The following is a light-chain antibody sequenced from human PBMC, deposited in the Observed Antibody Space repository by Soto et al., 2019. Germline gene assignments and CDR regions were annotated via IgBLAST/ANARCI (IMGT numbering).Light chain of an antibody. V-gene: IGKV3-20*01. CDR3: QQYGDSPWT. Sequence: EIVLTQSPGTLSLSPGERAALSCRASQGLNSAYLAWYQQKPGQAPRLLIYGASSRDSGIPDRFSGSESGTDFSLTIIRLEPEDFAVYFCQQYGDSPWTFGQGTKVEIK. J-gene: IGKJ1*01. CDR1: QGLNSAY. CDR2: GAS.